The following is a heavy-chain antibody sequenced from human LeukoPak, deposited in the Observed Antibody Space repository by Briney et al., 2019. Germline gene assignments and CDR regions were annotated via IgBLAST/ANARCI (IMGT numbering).Heavy chain of an antibody. Sequence: PGGSLRLSCAASGFAFRNHWMHWVRQTPGKGLVWVSRISSDGSSTTYADSVKGRFTISRDNAKNTLYLQMNNLRAEHTPMYYCARDQRVTGRPDIDYWGQGTLVIVSS. CDR1: GFAFRNHW. D-gene: IGHD6-6*01. CDR2: ISSDGSST. CDR3: ARDQRVTGRPDIDY. V-gene: IGHV3-74*03. J-gene: IGHJ4*02.